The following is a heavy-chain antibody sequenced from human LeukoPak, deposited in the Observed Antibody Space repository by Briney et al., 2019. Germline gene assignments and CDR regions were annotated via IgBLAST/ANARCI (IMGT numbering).Heavy chain of an antibody. Sequence: ASVKVSCKASGYTFTGYYMHWVRQAPGQGLEWMGWINPNSGGTNYAQKFQGRVTMTRDTSISTAYMELSRLRSGDTAVYYCARDVSDSYGPPKHYYFDYWGQGTLVTVSS. V-gene: IGHV1-2*02. D-gene: IGHD5-18*01. CDR3: ARDVSDSYGPPKHYYFDY. CDR1: GYTFTGYY. CDR2: INPNSGGT. J-gene: IGHJ4*02.